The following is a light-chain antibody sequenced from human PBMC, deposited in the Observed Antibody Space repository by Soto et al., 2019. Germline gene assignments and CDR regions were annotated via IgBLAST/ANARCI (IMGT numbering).Light chain of an antibody. CDR1: QSLSTN. V-gene: IGKV3-15*01. J-gene: IGKJ2*01. CDR2: GAS. CDR3: QQYNDWPSNT. Sequence: EIEMTQSQATLPVYPGVRATLSCRASQSLSTNLAWYQQKPGQAPRLLIYGASTRAPGFPARFTGSGSGTEFTLTIRRLQSEDFAVYDCQQYNDWPSNTFGQGTQLEIQ.